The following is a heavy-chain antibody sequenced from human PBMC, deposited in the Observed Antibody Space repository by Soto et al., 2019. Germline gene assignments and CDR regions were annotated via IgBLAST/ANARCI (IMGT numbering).Heavy chain of an antibody. CDR1: GFTFSSNS. D-gene: IGHD3-3*01. CDR3: ARVIWSGHLTSDL. Sequence: EVQVVESGGGLGQPGGSLRLSCAVSGFTFSSNSMNWVRQAPGKGLEWISYISSSSSTIYADSVKGRFTISRDNAKNSLYLQMNSLRDEDTAVYYCARVIWSGHLTSDLWGQGTLVTVSS. J-gene: IGHJ5*02. V-gene: IGHV3-48*02. CDR2: ISSSSSTI.